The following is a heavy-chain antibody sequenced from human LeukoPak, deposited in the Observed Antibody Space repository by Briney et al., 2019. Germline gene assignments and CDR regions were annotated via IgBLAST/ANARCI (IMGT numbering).Heavy chain of an antibody. CDR1: GFTFSSYS. CDR2: ISSSSSYI. V-gene: IGHV3-21*01. CDR3: ARDRESSSPIDY. D-gene: IGHD6-13*01. Sequence: GGSLRLSCAASGFTFSSYSMNWVRQAPGKGLEWVSSISSSSSYIYYADSVKGRFTISRDNAKNSLYLQMNSLRAEDTAVYYCARDRESSSPIDYWGQGTLVTVSS. J-gene: IGHJ4*02.